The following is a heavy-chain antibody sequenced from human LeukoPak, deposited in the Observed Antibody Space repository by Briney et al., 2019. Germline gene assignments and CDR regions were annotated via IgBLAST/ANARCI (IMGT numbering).Heavy chain of an antibody. CDR3: ARDNMITFGGVIPWFDP. D-gene: IGHD3-16*02. J-gene: IGHJ5*02. CDR2: IIPIFGTA. V-gene: IGHV1-69*05. CDR1: GGTFSSYA. Sequence: SVKVSCKASGGTFSSYAISWVRQAPGQGLEWMGGIIPIFGTANYAQKFQGRVTITTDKSTSTAYMELSSLRSEDTAVYYCARDNMITFGGVIPWFDPWGQGTLVTVSS.